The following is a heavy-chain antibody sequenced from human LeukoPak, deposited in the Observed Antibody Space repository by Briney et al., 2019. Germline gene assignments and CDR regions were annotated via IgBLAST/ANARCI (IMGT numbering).Heavy chain of an antibody. V-gene: IGHV4-59*01. CDR2: VYYSGTT. CDR3: AIRSLLSSWGPFDY. Sequence: PSETLSLTCTVSGGSISSFYWSWIRQPPGKGLEWIGCVYYSGTTNYNPSLKSRVTISGDTSKNQFSLKLSSVTAADTAVYYCAIRSLLSSWGPFDYWGQGALVTVSS. J-gene: IGHJ4*02. CDR1: GGSISSFY. D-gene: IGHD6-13*01.